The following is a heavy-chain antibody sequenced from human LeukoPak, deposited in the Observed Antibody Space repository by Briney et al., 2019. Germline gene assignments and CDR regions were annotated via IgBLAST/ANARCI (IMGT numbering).Heavy chain of an antibody. CDR1: EYTFTGYY. CDR3: ARGGYSSPRGWFDP. J-gene: IGHJ5*02. CDR2: INPSGGST. D-gene: IGHD6-19*01. Sequence: ASVKVSCKASEYTFTGYYIHWVRQAPGQGLEWMGIINPSGGSTTYPQKFQGRVTMTRDMSTSTVYMDLSSLRSEDTAVYYCARGGYSSPRGWFDPWGQGTLVTVSS. V-gene: IGHV1-46*01.